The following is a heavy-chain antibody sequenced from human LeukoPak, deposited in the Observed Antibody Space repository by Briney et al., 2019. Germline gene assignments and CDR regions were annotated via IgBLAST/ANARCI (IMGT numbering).Heavy chain of an antibody. V-gene: IGHV3-23*01. Sequence: GGSLRLSCAASGFTFSSYAMSWVRQAPGKGLEWVSAISGSGGSTYYADSVRGRFTISRDNSKNTLYLQMNSLRAEDTAVYYCAKALYGDYYYYGMDVWGQGTTVTVSS. J-gene: IGHJ6*02. CDR2: ISGSGGST. CDR1: GFTFSSYA. D-gene: IGHD4-17*01. CDR3: AKALYGDYYYYGMDV.